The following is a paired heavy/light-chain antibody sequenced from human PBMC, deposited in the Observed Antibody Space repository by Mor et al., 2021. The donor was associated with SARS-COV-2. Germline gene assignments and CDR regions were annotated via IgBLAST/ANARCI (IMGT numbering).Heavy chain of an antibody. J-gene: IGHJ4*02. V-gene: IGHV3-15*01. CDR2: IKSKTDGGTT. D-gene: IGHD3-10*01. Sequence: EVQLVESGGGLVKPGGSLRLSCAASGFTFSNAWMSWVRQAPGKGLEWVGRIKSKTDGGTTDYAAPVKGRFTISRDDSKNTLYLQMNSLKTEDTAVYYCTTTYNFITMVRGEYYFDYWGQGTLVTVSS. CDR3: TTTYNFITMVRGEYYFDY. CDR1: GFTFSNAW.
Light chain of an antibody. V-gene: IGKV3-20*01. Sequence: DIVLTQSPGILSLSPGERATLSCRASPSFSSNYVAWYQQKPGQAPRLLIYHTSTRATGIPNRFGGSGSGTDFTLTITSLEPEDSAVYFCQQYGSSPYSFGQGTKLEIK. CDR2: HTS. J-gene: IGKJ2*01. CDR3: QQYGSSPYS. CDR1: PSFSSNY.